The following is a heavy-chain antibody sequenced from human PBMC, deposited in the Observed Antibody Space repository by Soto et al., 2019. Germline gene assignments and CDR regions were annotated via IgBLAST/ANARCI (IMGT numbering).Heavy chain of an antibody. CDR2: MNPNTGGT. V-gene: IGHV1-2*02. CDR1: GYTFTGFY. D-gene: IGHD4-17*01. J-gene: IGHJ4*02. CDR3: ATYYGEYVGY. Sequence: RASVKVSCKASGYTFTGFYLHWLRQAPGHGLEWMGWMNPNTGGTKYAQKFQGRVTMTRDMSITTGYMELSGLTSDDTAVYYCATYYGEYVGYWGQGTLVTVSS.